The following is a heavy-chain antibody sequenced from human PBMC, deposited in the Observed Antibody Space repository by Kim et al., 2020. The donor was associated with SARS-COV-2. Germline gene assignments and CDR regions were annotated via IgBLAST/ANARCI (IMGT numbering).Heavy chain of an antibody. CDR3: AREGVTMVRGVPSYYYYGMDV. CDR1: GGTFSSYA. CDR2: IIPIFGTA. Sequence: SVKVSCKASGGTFSSYAISWVRQAPGQGLEWMGGIIPIFGTANYTQKFQGRVTITADESTSTAYMELSSLRSEDTAVYYCAREGVTMVRGVPSYYYYGMDVWGQGTTVTVSS. D-gene: IGHD3-10*01. V-gene: IGHV1-69*13. J-gene: IGHJ6*02.